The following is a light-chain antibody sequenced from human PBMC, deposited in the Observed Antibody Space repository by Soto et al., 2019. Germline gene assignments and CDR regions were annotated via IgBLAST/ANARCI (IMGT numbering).Light chain of an antibody. CDR3: QQYKNWPRT. CDR2: GIS. CDR1: QSVISNY. J-gene: IGKJ1*01. V-gene: IGKV3D-15*01. Sequence: EIVFTQSPGTLTLSPGERATLSCRASQSVISNYFAWYQQKPGQAPRLLIYGISTRSTGVPDRFSGSGSGTEFTLTISNLQSEDFAVYYCQQYKNWPRTFGQGTKVDI.